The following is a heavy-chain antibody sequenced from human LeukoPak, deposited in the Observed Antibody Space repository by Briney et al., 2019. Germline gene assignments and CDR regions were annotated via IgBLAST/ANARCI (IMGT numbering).Heavy chain of an antibody. CDR2: INHSGST. D-gene: IGHD3-22*01. J-gene: IGHJ4*02. CDR3: ARTPYYYDSTVFDY. V-gene: IGHV4-34*01. CDR1: GGSFSGYY. Sequence: SETLSLACAVYGGSFSGYYWSWIRQPPGKGLEWIGEINHSGSTNYNPSLKSRVTISVDTSKNQFSLKLSSVTAADTAVYYCARTPYYYDSTVFDYWGQGTLVTVSS.